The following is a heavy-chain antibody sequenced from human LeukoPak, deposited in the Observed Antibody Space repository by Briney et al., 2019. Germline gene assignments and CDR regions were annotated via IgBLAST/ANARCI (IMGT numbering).Heavy chain of an antibody. Sequence: RGSLRLSCAASGFTFSRYAMSWVRQAPGKGLEWVSDISGSGGSTYYADSVKGRFSISRDNSKNTLYLEMSSLRAEDTAVYYCAKDSYGSGTFWYFDLWGRGTLVTVSS. D-gene: IGHD3-10*01. CDR2: ISGSGGST. CDR1: GFTFSRYA. J-gene: IGHJ2*01. CDR3: AKDSYGSGTFWYFDL. V-gene: IGHV3-23*01.